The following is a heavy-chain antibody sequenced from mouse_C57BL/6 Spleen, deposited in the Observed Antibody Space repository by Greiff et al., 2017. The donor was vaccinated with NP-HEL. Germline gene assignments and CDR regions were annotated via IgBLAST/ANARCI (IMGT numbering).Heavy chain of an antibody. CDR1: GYSFTGYY. CDR3: ARSATGTSFDY. CDR2: INPSTGGT. J-gene: IGHJ2*01. V-gene: IGHV1-42*01. D-gene: IGHD4-1*02. Sequence: EVQLQQSGPELVKPGASVKISCKASGYSFTGYYMNWVKQSPEKSLEWIGEINPSTGGTTYNQKFKAKATLTVDKSSSTAYMQLKSLTSEDSAVYYCARSATGTSFDYWGQGTTLTVSS.